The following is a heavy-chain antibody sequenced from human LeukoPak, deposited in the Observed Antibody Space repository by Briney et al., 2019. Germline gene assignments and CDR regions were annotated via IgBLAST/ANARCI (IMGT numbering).Heavy chain of an antibody. V-gene: IGHV1-8*01. CDR2: MNPNSGNT. CDR1: GYTFTSYD. D-gene: IGHD1-20*01. J-gene: IGHJ4*02. CDR3: ARNSISGMYDY. Sequence: EASVKVSCKASGYTFTSYDTNWVRQATGQGLEWMGWMNPNSGNTSYAQKFQGRVTMTRNTSISTAYKELSSLRSDDTAVYYCARNSISGMYDYWGQGTLVTVSS.